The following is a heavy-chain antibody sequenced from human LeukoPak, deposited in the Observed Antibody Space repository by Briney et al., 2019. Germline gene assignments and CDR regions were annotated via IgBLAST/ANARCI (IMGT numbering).Heavy chain of an antibody. D-gene: IGHD2-2*02. CDR1: GFTFSSYA. Sequence: PGGSLRLSCAASGFTFSSYAMSWVRQAPGKGLEWVSAISGSGGSTYYADSVKGRFTISRDNSKNTLHLQMNSLRAEDTAVYYCAKDVHSYCSSTSCHIVDYWGQGTLVTVSS. V-gene: IGHV3-23*01. CDR3: AKDVHSYCSSTSCHIVDY. J-gene: IGHJ4*02. CDR2: ISGSGGST.